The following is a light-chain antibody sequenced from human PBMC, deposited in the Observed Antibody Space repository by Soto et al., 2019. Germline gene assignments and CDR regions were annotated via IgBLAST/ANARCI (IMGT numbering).Light chain of an antibody. J-gene: IGKJ2*01. V-gene: IGKV3D-20*01. Sequence: EIVLTQSPATLSLSPGERATLSCRASQSVSSSYLAWYQQKPGLAPSLLIYDASSRATGIPDRFSGSGSGTDFTLTISRLEPEDFAVYYCQQYGSSPYTFGRGTKLEIK. CDR3: QQYGSSPYT. CDR2: DAS. CDR1: QSVSSSY.